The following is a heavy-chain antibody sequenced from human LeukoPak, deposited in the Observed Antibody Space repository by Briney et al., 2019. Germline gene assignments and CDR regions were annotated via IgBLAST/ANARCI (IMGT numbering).Heavy chain of an antibody. CDR3: ARGLETYCSRTSCYYHYGMDV. CDR1: GGSISSYY. J-gene: IGHJ6*02. D-gene: IGHD2-2*01. Sequence: SETLSLTCTVSGGSISSYYWSWIRQPPGKGLEWIGHIYYSGSTNYNPSLKSRVTMSVDTSKNQFSLQLSSVTAADTAVYYCARGLETYCSRTSCYYHYGMDVWGQGTTVTVSS. V-gene: IGHV4-59*01. CDR2: IYYSGST.